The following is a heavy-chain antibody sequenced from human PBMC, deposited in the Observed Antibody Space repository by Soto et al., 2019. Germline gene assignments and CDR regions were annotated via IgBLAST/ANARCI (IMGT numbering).Heavy chain of an antibody. CDR1: GYTFTSYA. V-gene: IGHV1-3*01. CDR2: INAGNGNT. CDR3: AILFEYSSASGYYYNYGMDV. Sequence: GSSVKVSCKASGYTFTSYAMHWVRQSPGQRLEWMGWINAGNGNTKYSQKFQGRVTITRDKSASTAYMELSSLRSEDTAVYYCAILFEYSSASGYYYNYGMDVWVQWTTVIVSS. D-gene: IGHD6-6*01. J-gene: IGHJ6*02.